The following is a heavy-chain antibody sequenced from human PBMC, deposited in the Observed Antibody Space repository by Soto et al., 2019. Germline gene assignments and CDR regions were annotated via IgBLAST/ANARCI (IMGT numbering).Heavy chain of an antibody. D-gene: IGHD2-15*01. V-gene: IGHV4-59*08. J-gene: IGHJ4*03. Sequence: SETLSLTCTVSGGSINNYYWSWVRQPPGKEPEWIAYIYYSGTTNYNPSLQSRITMSVDTSKNQFSLNLSSVTTADSAVYYCARHEPGGCFTHWGRGTMGTVSS. CDR3: ARHEPGGCFTH. CDR2: IYYSGTT. CDR1: GGSINNYY.